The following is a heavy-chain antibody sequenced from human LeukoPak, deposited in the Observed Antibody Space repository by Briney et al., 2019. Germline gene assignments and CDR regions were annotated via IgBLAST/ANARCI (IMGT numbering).Heavy chain of an antibody. D-gene: IGHD3-22*01. J-gene: IGHJ4*02. CDR2: IYPNSGGT. CDR1: GYTFTGYY. CDR3: ARALGMIVVVPSDY. Sequence: ASVKVSCKASGYTFTGYYMHWVRQAPGQGLEWMGWIYPNSGGTKYAQKFQGRVTMTRDTSTSTAYMELRSLRSDDTAVYYCARALGMIVVVPSDYWGQGTLVTVSS. V-gene: IGHV1-2*02.